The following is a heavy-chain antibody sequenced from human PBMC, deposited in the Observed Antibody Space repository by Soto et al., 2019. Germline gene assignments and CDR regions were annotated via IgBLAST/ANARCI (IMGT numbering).Heavy chain of an antibody. CDR1: GGSISSGGYY. D-gene: IGHD6-19*01. CDR2: IYYSGST. Sequence: QVQLQESGPGLVKPSQTLSLTCTVSGGSISSGGYYWSWIRQHPGKGLEWIGYIYYSGSTYYNPSLKSRVTISVDTSKNQFSLKLSSVTAADTAVYYCARNRYSSGWHEAFDIWGQGTMVTVSS. J-gene: IGHJ3*02. V-gene: IGHV4-31*03. CDR3: ARNRYSSGWHEAFDI.